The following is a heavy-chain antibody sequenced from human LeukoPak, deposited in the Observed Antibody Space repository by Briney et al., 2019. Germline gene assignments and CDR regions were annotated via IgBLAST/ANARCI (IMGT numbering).Heavy chain of an antibody. D-gene: IGHD3-22*01. CDR2: ISSSGSTI. CDR3: AKTKGWDYYDSSGYLDY. V-gene: IGHV3-48*03. J-gene: IGHJ4*02. Sequence: GGSLRLSCAASGFTFSSYEMNWVRQAPGKGLEWVSDISSSGSTIYYADSVKGRFTISRDNAKISLYLQMNSLRAEDTAVYYCAKTKGWDYYDSSGYLDYWGQGTLVTVSS. CDR1: GFTFSSYE.